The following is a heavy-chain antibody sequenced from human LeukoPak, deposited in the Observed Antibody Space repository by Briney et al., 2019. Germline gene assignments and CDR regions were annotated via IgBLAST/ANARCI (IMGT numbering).Heavy chain of an antibody. CDR2: ISSSSSTI. CDR3: ARTLRFLEWLPETYDAFDI. J-gene: IGHJ3*02. Sequence: GGSLRLSCAASGFTFSSYSMNWVRQAPGKGLEWVSYISSSSSTIYYADSVKGRFTISRDNAKNSLYLQMNSLRAEDTAVYYCARTLRFLEWLPETYDAFDIWGQGTMVTVSS. CDR1: GFTFSSYS. V-gene: IGHV3-48*01. D-gene: IGHD3-3*01.